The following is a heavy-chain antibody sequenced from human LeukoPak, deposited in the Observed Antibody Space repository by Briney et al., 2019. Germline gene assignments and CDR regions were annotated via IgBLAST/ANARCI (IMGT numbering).Heavy chain of an antibody. Sequence: PSETLSLTCAVYGGSFSGYYWSWIRQPPGKGLEWIGEINHSGSTNYNPSLKSRVTISVDTSKNQFSLKLSSVTAADTAVYYCAQTTYFLSLYYFDYWGQGTLVTVSS. V-gene: IGHV4-34*01. CDR2: INHSGST. CDR1: GGSFSGYY. J-gene: IGHJ4*02. D-gene: IGHD2/OR15-2a*01. CDR3: AQTTYFLSLYYFDY.